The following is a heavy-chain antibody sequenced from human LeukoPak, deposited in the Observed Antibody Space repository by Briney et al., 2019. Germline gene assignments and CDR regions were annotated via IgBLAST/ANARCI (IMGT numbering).Heavy chain of an antibody. CDR3: GRHFPETGRDEQPLEY. CDR1: GGSISSSDSY. Sequence: SETLSLTCPVSGGSISSSDSYWAWVRQPPGKGLEWIGSICFSRTTYYNPSLKSRVTMSIDTSKNHFPLKVASVTAADTAVYYCGRHFPETGRDEQPLEYWGQGSLFTVSS. D-gene: IGHD3-10*01. CDR2: ICFSRTT. J-gene: IGHJ4*02. V-gene: IGHV4-39*01.